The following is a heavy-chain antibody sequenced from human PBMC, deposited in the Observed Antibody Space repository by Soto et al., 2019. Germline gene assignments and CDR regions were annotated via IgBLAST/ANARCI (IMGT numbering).Heavy chain of an antibody. D-gene: IGHD2-8*01. V-gene: IGHV1-69*01. CDR2: IIPIFGTA. J-gene: IGHJ5*02. CDR3: ARSPLYCTNGVCSVNNWFDP. Sequence: QVQLVQSGAEVKKPGSSVKVSCKASGGTFSSYAISWVRQAPGQGLEWMGGIIPIFGTANYAQKFQGRVTITADESTSKAYMELSSLRSEDTAVYYCARSPLYCTNGVCSVNNWFDPWGQGTLVTVSS. CDR1: GGTFSSYA.